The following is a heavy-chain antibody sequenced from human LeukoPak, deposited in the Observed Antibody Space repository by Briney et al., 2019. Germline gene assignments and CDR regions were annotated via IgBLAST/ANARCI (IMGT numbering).Heavy chain of an antibody. J-gene: IGHJ5*02. CDR3: AHFIVVVPAAITGVNWFDP. V-gene: IGHV3-30*02. CDR2: IRYDGSNK. CDR1: GFTFSSYG. Sequence: GGSLRLSCAASGFTFSSYGMHWVRQAPGKGLEWVAFIRYDGSNKYYADSVKGRFTISRDNSKNTLYLQMNSLRAEDTAVYYCAHFIVVVPAAITGVNWFDPWGQGTLVTVSS. D-gene: IGHD2-2*02.